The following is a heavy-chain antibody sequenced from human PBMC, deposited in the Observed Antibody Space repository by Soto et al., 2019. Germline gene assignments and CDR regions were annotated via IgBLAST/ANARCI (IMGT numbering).Heavy chain of an antibody. V-gene: IGHV5-10-1*01. Sequence: PGESLKISCKGSGYSFTSYWISWVRQMPGKGLEWMGRIDPSDSYTNYSPSFQGHVTISADKSIGTAYLQWSSLKASDTAMYYCARFAVNYYYYYGMDVWGQGTTVTVS. CDR1: GYSFTSYW. CDR3: ARFAVNYYYYYGMDV. J-gene: IGHJ6*02. CDR2: IDPSDSYT.